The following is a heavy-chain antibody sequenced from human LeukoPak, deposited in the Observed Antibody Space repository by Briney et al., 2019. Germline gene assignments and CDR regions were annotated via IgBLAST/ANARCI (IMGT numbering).Heavy chain of an antibody. CDR1: GFTFSSYA. D-gene: IGHD1-26*01. V-gene: IGHV3-23*01. CDR3: ARDRARIVGATHPSFYFDY. Sequence: GGSLRLSCAASGFTFSSYAMSWVRQAPGKGLEWVSAISGSGGSTYYADSVKGRFTISRDNSKNTLYLQMNSLRAEDTAVYYCARDRARIVGATHPSFYFDYWGQGTLVTVSS. J-gene: IGHJ4*02. CDR2: ISGSGGST.